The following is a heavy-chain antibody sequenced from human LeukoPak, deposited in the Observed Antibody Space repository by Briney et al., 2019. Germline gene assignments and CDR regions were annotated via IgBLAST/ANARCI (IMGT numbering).Heavy chain of an antibody. CDR2: IKQDGSEK. CDR1: GFTFSSYW. Sequence: GGSLRLSCAPSGFTFSSYWMSWVRQAPGKGLEWVANIKQDGSEKYYVDSVKGQFTISRDNAKNSLYLRMNSLRAEDTAVYYCARTMVRGVSLDWGQGTLVTVSS. J-gene: IGHJ4*02. CDR3: ARTMVRGVSLD. V-gene: IGHV3-7*01. D-gene: IGHD3-10*01.